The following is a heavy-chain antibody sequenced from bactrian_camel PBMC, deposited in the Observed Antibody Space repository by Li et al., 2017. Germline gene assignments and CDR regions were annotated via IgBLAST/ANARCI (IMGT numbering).Heavy chain of an antibody. CDR3: AAGSSRGVPFRERGYPY. V-gene: IGHV3S53*01. D-gene: IGHD5*01. CDR1: GDKFSEYC. J-gene: IGHJ4*01. CDR2: LDIDTSI. Sequence: HVQLVESGGGSAQAGGSLRLSCRASGDKFSEYCLAWFRQAPGKEREGVAGLDIDTSITYADSVKGRFTISQDPTKNAVYLQMDSLTPEDTAMYYCAAGSSRGVPFRERGYPYWGQGTQVTVS.